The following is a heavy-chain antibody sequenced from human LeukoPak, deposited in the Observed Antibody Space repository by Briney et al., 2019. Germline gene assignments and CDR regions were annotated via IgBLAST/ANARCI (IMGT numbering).Heavy chain of an antibody. Sequence: GGSLRLSCAASGFTFSSYAMSWVRQAPGKGLEWVSAFSGSGGSTYYADSVKGRFTISRDNSKNTLYLQMNSLRAEDTAVYYCARRYCSSTSCYLGSGDYYYYMDVWGKGTTVTVSS. CDR1: GFTFSSYA. V-gene: IGHV3-23*01. CDR2: FSGSGGST. J-gene: IGHJ6*03. D-gene: IGHD2-2*01. CDR3: ARRYCSSTSCYLGSGDYYYYMDV.